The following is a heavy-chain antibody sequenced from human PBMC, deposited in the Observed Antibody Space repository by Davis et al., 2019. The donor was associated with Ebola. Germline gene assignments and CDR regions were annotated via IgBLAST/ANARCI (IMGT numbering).Heavy chain of an antibody. CDR2: INPNSGGT. V-gene: IGHV1-2*02. D-gene: IGHD3-22*01. Sequence: ASVKVSCKASGYTFTGYYMHWVRQAPGQGLEWMGWINPNSGGTNYAQKYQGRVTMTRDTSISTAYMELSRLRSDDTAVYYCARVAGAGSSGSHGMDVWGQGTTVTVSS. CDR3: ARVAGAGSSGSHGMDV. CDR1: GYTFTGYY. J-gene: IGHJ6*02.